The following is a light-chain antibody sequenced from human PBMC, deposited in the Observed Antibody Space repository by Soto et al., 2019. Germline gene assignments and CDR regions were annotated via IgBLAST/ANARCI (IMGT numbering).Light chain of an antibody. Sequence: EILMTQSPATLSVSPGERATLSCRASQSVSSNLAWYQQTPGQAPRLLIYAASTRATGIPVRFSGSGSGTEFTLTISRLHSEDFAVYSCQQYNDWPWTFGQGTKV. CDR3: QQYNDWPWT. CDR2: AAS. J-gene: IGKJ1*01. CDR1: QSVSSN. V-gene: IGKV3-15*01.